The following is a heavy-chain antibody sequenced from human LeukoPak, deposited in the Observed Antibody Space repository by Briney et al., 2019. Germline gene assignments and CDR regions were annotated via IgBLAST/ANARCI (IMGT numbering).Heavy chain of an antibody. J-gene: IGHJ3*02. V-gene: IGHV4-59*01. D-gene: IGHD3-22*01. CDR2: IYYSGSA. CDR1: GGSISSYY. Sequence: PSETLSLTCTVSGGSISSYYWSWIRQPPGKGLEWIGYIYYSGSANYNPSLKSRVTISVDTSKNQFSLKLSSVTAADTAVYYCARAMIVGDDAFDIWGRGTMVTVSS. CDR3: ARAMIVGDDAFDI.